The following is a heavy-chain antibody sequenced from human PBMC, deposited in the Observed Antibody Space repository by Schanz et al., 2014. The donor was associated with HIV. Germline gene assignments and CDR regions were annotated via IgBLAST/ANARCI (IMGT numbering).Heavy chain of an antibody. Sequence: VQLLEFGGGSVRPGESLRLSCLASGFTFSTYAMHWVRQAPGKGLEWMAVISFDGSNKYYADSVKGRFTISRDNAKNSLYLQMNSLRDEDTAVYYCARAGAHWTSCFDYWGQGTLVTVSS. D-gene: IGHD1-1*01. CDR2: ISFDGSNK. CDR3: ARAGAHWTSCFDY. J-gene: IGHJ4*02. CDR1: GFTFSTYA. V-gene: IGHV3-30-3*01.